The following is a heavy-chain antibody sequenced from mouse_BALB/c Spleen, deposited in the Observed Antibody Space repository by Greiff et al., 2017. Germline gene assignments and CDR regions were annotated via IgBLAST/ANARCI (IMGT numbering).Heavy chain of an antibody. J-gene: IGHJ3*01. CDR1: GYAFSSSW. CDR3: ARGQLTGTFAY. V-gene: IGHV1-82*01. D-gene: IGHD4-1*01. Sequence: QVQLKESGPELVKPGASVKISCKASGYAFSSSWMNWVKQRPGQGLEWIGRIYPGDGDTNYNGKFKGKATLTADKSSSTAYMQLSSLTSVDSAVYFCARGQLTGTFAYWGQGTLVTVSA. CDR2: IYPGDGDT.